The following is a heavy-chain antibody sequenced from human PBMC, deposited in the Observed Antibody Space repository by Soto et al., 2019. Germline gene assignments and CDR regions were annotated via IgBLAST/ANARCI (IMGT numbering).Heavy chain of an antibody. J-gene: IGHJ6*02. V-gene: IGHV3-15*07. D-gene: IGHD5-18*01. Sequence: GGSLRLSCAASGFTFSNAWMNWVRQAPGKGLEWVGRIKSKTDGGTTDYAAPVKGRFTISRDDSKNTLYLQMNSLKTEDTAVYYCTTASDTAMAYWGYYYYGMDVWGQGTTVTVSS. CDR3: TTASDTAMAYWGYYYYGMDV. CDR1: GFTFSNAW. CDR2: IKSKTDGGTT.